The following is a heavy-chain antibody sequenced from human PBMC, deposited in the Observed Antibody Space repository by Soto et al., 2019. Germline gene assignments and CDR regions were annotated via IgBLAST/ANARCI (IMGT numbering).Heavy chain of an antibody. CDR3: AKLQGADPYYYGMDV. Sequence: TGGSLRLSCAASGFTFSSYAMSWVRQAPGKGLEWVSVISGSGGSTDYADSVKGRFTISRDKSKNTLSLQMNSLRAEDTAVYYCAKLQGADPYYYGMDVWGQGTTVTVSS. V-gene: IGHV3-23*01. CDR1: GFTFSSYA. J-gene: IGHJ6*02. CDR2: ISGSGGST.